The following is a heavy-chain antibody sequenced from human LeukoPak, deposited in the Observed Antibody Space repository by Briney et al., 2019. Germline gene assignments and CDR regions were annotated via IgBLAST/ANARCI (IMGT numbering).Heavy chain of an antibody. CDR1: GFTFSSYG. CDR3: ATAQAGYPFDI. CDR2: ISYDGSNK. V-gene: IGHV3-30*03. Sequence: GGSLRLSCAASGFTFSSYGMHWVRQAPGKGLEWVAVISYDGSNKYYADSVKGRFTISRDNSKNTLYLQMNSLRAEDTTVYYCATAQAGYPFDIWGQGTMVTVSS. D-gene: IGHD6-13*01. J-gene: IGHJ3*02.